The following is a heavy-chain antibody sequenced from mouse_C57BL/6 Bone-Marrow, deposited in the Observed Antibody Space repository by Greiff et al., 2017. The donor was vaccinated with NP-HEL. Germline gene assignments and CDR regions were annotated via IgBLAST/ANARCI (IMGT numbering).Heavy chain of an antibody. CDR1: GFTFSSYG. J-gene: IGHJ1*03. CDR3: AREFYWYFDV. Sequence: EVQGVESGRDLVKPGGSLKLSCAASGFTFSSYGMSWVRQTPDKRLEWVATISSGGSYTYYPDSVTGRFTISRDNAKNTLYLQMSSLKSEDTAMYYCAREFYWYFDVWGTGTTVTVSS. CDR2: ISSGGSYT. V-gene: IGHV5-6*01.